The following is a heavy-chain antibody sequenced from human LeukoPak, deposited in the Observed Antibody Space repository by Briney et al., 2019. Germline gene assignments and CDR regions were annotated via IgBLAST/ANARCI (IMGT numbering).Heavy chain of an antibody. CDR3: ARDGHYYDSSGYLLYAFDI. CDR1: GDSISSYH. CDR2: ICYTGST. Sequence: PSETLSLTCTVSGDSISSYHWTWIRQPPGKGLEWLGYICYTGSTKYNPSFKRRVTISVEVDTSKNQYSLKLKSVTAADPAVYYCARDGHYYDSSGYLLYAFDIWGQGTMVTVSS. V-gene: IGHV4-59*01. D-gene: IGHD3-22*01. J-gene: IGHJ3*02.